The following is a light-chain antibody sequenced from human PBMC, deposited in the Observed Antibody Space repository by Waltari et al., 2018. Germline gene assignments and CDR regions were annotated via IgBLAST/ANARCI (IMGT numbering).Light chain of an antibody. J-gene: IGKJ2*01. V-gene: IGKV3-20*01. CDR2: GAS. CDR1: QRVSSGS. CDR3: QQYSDSPRMYT. Sequence: EIVLTQSPGTLSLSPGERATLSCRASQRVSSGSLAWYQQKPGQAPRLLFSGASSRATGIPDRFSGTGSGTDFTLTINGLEPEDFAVYFCQQYSDSPRMYTFGQGTKLEF.